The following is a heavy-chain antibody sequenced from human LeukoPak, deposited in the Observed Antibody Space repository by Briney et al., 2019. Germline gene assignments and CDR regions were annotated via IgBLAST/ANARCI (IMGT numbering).Heavy chain of an antibody. CDR2: IKQDGSEK. CDR3: AREGFYYDSSGYYDFDY. D-gene: IGHD3-22*01. V-gene: IGHV3-7*05. CDR1: GFTFSSYW. Sequence: GGSLRLSCAASGFTFSSYWMSWVRQAPGKGLEWVANIKQDGSEKYYVDSVKGRFTISRDNAKNSLYLQMNSLRAEDTAVYYCAREGFYYDSSGYYDFDYWGQGTLVTVSS. J-gene: IGHJ4*02.